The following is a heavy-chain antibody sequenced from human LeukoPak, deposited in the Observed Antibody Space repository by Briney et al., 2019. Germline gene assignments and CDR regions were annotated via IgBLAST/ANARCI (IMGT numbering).Heavy chain of an antibody. J-gene: IGHJ5*02. Sequence: SVKVSCKASGGTFSSYAISWVRQAPGQGLEWMGGIIPIFGTANYAQKFQGRVTITADGSTSTAYMELSSLRSEDTAVYYCARGAVDKDQWFDPWGQGTLVTVSS. CDR3: ARGAVDKDQWFDP. V-gene: IGHV1-69*13. CDR2: IIPIFGTA. CDR1: GGTFSSYA. D-gene: IGHD2-2*01.